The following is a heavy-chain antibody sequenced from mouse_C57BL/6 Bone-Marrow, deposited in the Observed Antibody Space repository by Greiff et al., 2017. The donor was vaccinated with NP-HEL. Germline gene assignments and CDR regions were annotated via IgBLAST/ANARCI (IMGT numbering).Heavy chain of an antibody. J-gene: IGHJ3*01. V-gene: IGHV1-4*01. CDR2: INPSSGYT. Sequence: VQLQQSGAELARPGASVKMSCKASGYTFTSYTMHWVTQRPGQGLEWIGYINPSSGYTKYNQKFKDKATLTADKSSSTAYMQLSSLTSEDSAVYYCARSLTLYWGQGTLVTVSA. CDR1: GYTFTSYT. CDR3: ARSLTLY.